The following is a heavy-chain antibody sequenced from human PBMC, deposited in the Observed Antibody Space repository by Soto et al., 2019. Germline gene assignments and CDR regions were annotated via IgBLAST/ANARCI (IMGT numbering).Heavy chain of an antibody. CDR3: AKGSGNGDYPLDY. Sequence: EVQLLESGGGLVQPGGSLRLSCAAPEFTLIYYAMSWVRQAPGKGLEWVSGISGSGGSTYYAESVKGRFTISRDNSKNMLYLQMNSLRAEDTAVYYCAKGSGNGDYPLDYWGQGTLVTVSS. J-gene: IGHJ4*02. CDR2: ISGSGGST. D-gene: IGHD4-17*01. CDR1: EFTLIYYA. V-gene: IGHV3-23*01.